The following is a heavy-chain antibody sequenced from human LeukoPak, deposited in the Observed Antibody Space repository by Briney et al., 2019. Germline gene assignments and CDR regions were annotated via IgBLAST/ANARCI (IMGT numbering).Heavy chain of an antibody. V-gene: IGHV4-34*01. D-gene: IGHD6-13*01. CDR1: GGSFSGYY. J-gene: IGHJ6*03. CDR2: VNHSGST. CDR3: ARGEAAAGPMDYMDV. Sequence: PSETLSLTCAVYGGSFSGYYWSWIRQPPGKGLEWIGEVNHSGSTNYNPSLKSRVTMSVDTSKNQSSLKLSSVTAADTAVYYCARGEAAAGPMDYMDVWDTGATVTVSS.